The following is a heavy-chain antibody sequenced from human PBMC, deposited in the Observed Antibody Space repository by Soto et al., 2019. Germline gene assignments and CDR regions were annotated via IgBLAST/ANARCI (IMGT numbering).Heavy chain of an antibody. D-gene: IGHD3-3*01. Sequence: EVQLLDSGGGLVQPGGSLRLSCAASGFTFSDYAMTWVRQAPGKELAWVPTLSHSGDITYYSDAVKGRFTISRDNSTNTVYLKMNSLRAGDTAIYYCKKEKWAPIFGVFTTFYDCWGQGTLVTVSS. CDR3: KKEKWAPIFGVFTTFYDC. J-gene: IGHJ4*02. CDR1: GFTFSDYA. CDR2: LSHSGDIT. V-gene: IGHV3-23*01.